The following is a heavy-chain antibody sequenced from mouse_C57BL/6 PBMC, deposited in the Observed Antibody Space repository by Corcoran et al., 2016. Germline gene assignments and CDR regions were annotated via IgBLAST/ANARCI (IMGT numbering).Heavy chain of an antibody. CDR2: INPNNGGT. J-gene: IGHJ3*01. V-gene: IGHV1-26*01. D-gene: IGHD1-1*01. CDR1: GYTFTDYY. Sequence: EVQLQQSGPELVKPGASVKISCKASGYTFTDYYMNWVKQSHGKSLEWIGDINPNNGGTSYNQKFKGKATLTVDKSSSTAYMELRSLTSEDSAVYYCARRGSSLAWFAYWGQGTLVTVSA. CDR3: ARRGSSLAWFAY.